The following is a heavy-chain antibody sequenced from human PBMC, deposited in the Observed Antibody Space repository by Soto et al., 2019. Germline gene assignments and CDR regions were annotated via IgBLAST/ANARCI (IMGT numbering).Heavy chain of an antibody. V-gene: IGHV4-31*03. CDR2: IDYSGST. Sequence: SETLSLTCTVSGGSISSGGYYWSWIRQHPGKGLEWIGYIDYSGSTYYNPSLKSRVTISVDTSKNQFSLKLSSVTAADTAVYYCARDQGGYYPFDYWGQGTLVTVSS. CDR1: GGSISSGGYY. J-gene: IGHJ4*02. CDR3: ARDQGGYYPFDY. D-gene: IGHD3-22*01.